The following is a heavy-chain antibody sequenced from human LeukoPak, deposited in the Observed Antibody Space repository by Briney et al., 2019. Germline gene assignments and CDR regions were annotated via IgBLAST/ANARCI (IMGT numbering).Heavy chain of an antibody. J-gene: IGHJ4*02. D-gene: IGHD5-24*01. CDR2: INPNSGGT. CDR3: ARELDGYNFDGLYY. Sequence: GASVKVSCKASGYTFTGYYMHWVRQAPGQGLEWMGRINPNSGGTNYAQKFQGRVTMTRDTSISTAYMELSRLRSDDTAVYYCARELDGYNFDGLYYRGQGTLVTVSS. V-gene: IGHV1-2*06. CDR1: GYTFTGYY.